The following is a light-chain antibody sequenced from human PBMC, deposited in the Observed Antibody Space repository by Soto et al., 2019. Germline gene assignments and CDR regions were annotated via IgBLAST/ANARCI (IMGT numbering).Light chain of an antibody. CDR3: LQHKSYPLT. CDR2: AAS. J-gene: IGKJ4*01. CDR1: QGIRND. Sequence: DSDMKQSASTLAFAVADRVTITCLASQGIRNDLGWYQQKPGKPPKRLIYAASSLHSGVPSRFRGSVFGTEFTLTISSLQPEDFATYSCLQHKSYPLTFRGGTKVDIK. V-gene: IGKV1-17*01.